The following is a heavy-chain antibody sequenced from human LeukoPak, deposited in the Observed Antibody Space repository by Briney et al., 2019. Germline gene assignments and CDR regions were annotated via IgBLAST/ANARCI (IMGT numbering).Heavy chain of an antibody. J-gene: IGHJ4*02. CDR1: GYTFISYD. CDR2: MNTNSGNT. Sequence: ASVKVSCKSSGYTFISYDIHWVRQATAQGLEWVGWMNTNSGNTGYSQKLHGRGTLTRNTSISTAYMELSSLRSEDTAVYYCARAGSGDSYGLDYWGQGTLVTVSS. D-gene: IGHD5-18*01. V-gene: IGHV1-8*01. CDR3: ARAGSGDSYGLDY.